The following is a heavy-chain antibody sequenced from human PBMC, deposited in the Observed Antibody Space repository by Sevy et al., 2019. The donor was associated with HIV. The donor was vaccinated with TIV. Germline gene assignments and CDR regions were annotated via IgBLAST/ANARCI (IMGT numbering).Heavy chain of an antibody. CDR1: GLTFSSHS. V-gene: IGHV3-21*01. CDR2: ISSSSSYI. D-gene: IGHD3-10*01. Sequence: GGSLRLSCVASGLTFSSHSMKWVRQAPGKGLEWVSSISSSSSYIYYADSVKGRFTISRDNAKKSLYLQVNSLRAEDTAVYYCARDRDGSGSSGGYGMDVWGQGTTVTVSS. J-gene: IGHJ6*02. CDR3: ARDRDGSGSSGGYGMDV.